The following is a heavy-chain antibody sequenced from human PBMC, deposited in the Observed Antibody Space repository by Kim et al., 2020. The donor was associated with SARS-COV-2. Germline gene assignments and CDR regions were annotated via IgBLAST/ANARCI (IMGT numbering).Heavy chain of an antibody. D-gene: IGHD6-19*01. J-gene: IGHJ6*02. CDR1: GFTFTSSA. CDR3: AAVFSAVAANYYGMDV. CDR2: IVVGSGNT. Sequence: SVKVSCKASGFTFTSSAVQWVRQARGQRLEWIGWIVVGSGNTNYAQKFQERVTITRDMSTSTAYMELSSLRSEDTAVYYCAAVFSAVAANYYGMDVWGQGTTVTVSS. V-gene: IGHV1-58*01.